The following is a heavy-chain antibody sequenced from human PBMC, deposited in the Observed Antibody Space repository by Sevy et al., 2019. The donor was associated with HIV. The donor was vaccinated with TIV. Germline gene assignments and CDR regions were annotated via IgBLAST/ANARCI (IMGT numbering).Heavy chain of an antibody. Sequence: GGSLRLSCSASGFTFSGSALHWVRQAPGKGLEYVSVISSSGSSAYYAESVRGRFTISRDNSKNTLYLQMRSLRAEDTAVYYCVKDSIFYDSSSGYRPFHYYGMDVWGQGTSVTVSS. CDR3: VKDSIFYDSSSGYRPFHYYGMDV. V-gene: IGHV3-64D*09. CDR2: ISSSGSSA. J-gene: IGHJ6*02. CDR1: GFTFSGSA. D-gene: IGHD3-3*01.